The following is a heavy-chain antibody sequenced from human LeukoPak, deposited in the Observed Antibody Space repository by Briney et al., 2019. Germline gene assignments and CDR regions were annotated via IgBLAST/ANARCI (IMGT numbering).Heavy chain of an antibody. CDR2: IYYSGST. CDR1: GGSISSVGYY. CDR3: ATGTNEGYAYFDY. J-gene: IGHJ4*02. D-gene: IGHD1-1*01. V-gene: IGHV4-31*03. Sequence: SETRSLTCTVSGGSISSVGYYWSCIRQHPGMGPEWIGYIYYSGSTYYYPSLKSRVNISVDTSKNQFSLKLSPVTAADTAVYYCATGTNEGYAYFDYCGQATLATVSS.